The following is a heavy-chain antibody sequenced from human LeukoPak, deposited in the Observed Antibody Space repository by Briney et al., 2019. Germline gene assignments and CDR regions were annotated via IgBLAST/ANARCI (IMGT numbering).Heavy chain of an antibody. CDR3: AMMGRWSGESLDAFDI. D-gene: IGHD3-10*01. Sequence: SETLSLTCTVSGGSISSSSYYWGWIRQPPGKGLEWIGSIYYSGSTYYNPSLKSRVTISVDTSKNQFSLKLSSVTAADTAVYYCAMMGRWSGESLDAFDIWGQGTMVTVSS. J-gene: IGHJ3*02. V-gene: IGHV4-39*01. CDR2: IYYSGST. CDR1: GGSISSSSYY.